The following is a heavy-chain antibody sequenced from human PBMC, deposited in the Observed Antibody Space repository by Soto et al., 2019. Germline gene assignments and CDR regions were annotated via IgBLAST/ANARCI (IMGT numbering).Heavy chain of an antibody. CDR3: ARTYYYDSSGYPDY. J-gene: IGHJ4*02. Sequence: SETLSLTCTVSGGSISSDSYYWGWIRQSPEKGLEWIASISYSGSTYYNPTLKSRVIISVDTSKNQFSLKLSSVTAADTAVYYCARTYYYDSSGYPDYWGQGTLVTVSS. D-gene: IGHD3-22*01. CDR1: GGSISSDSYY. CDR2: ISYSGST. V-gene: IGHV4-39*01.